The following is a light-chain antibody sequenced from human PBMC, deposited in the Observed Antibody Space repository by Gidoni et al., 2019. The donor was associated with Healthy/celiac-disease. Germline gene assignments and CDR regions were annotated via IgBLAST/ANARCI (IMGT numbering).Light chain of an antibody. Sequence: ELVLTQSPGTLSLSPGERATLSCRASQSVSSSYLAWYQQNPGQAPRLLIYGASSRATGIPDRFRGSGSGTDFTLTISRLEPEDFAVYYCQQYGSSPYTFGQGTKLEIK. V-gene: IGKV3-20*01. CDR2: GAS. CDR3: QQYGSSPYT. CDR1: QSVSSSY. J-gene: IGKJ2*01.